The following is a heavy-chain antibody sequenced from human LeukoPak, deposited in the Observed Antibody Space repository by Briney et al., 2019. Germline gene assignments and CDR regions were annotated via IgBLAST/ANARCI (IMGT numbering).Heavy chain of an antibody. CDR1: GFTFSSYG. CDR2: ISWDGGSR. V-gene: IGHV3-43*01. D-gene: IGHD6-25*01. Sequence: GGSLRLSCAASGFTFSSYGMHWVRQAAGKGLEWVSLISWDGGSRYYADSVKGRFTISRDNSKNSLYLQMNSLRTEDTALYYCAKDSPGGDYYMDVWGKGTTVTVSS. J-gene: IGHJ6*03. CDR3: AKDSPGGDYYMDV.